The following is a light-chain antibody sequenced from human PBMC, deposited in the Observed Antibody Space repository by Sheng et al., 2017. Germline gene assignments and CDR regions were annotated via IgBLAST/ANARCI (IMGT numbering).Light chain of an antibody. V-gene: IGKV1D-8*01. CDR3: QQYFDFPRT. J-gene: IGKJ1*01. CDR1: QDIKDY. CDR2: AVS. Sequence: VIWVTQSQSLLSASTGDKVSINCRVSQDIKDYSGWYQQKPGKAPNLLIYAVSRLNTGVPSRFSGSGYGTNFTLTISRLQSEDAAIYYCQQYFDFPRTFGLGPRSRS.